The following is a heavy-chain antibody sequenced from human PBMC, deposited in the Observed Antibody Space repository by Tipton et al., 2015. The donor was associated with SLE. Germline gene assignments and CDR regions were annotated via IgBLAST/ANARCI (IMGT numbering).Heavy chain of an antibody. J-gene: IGHJ6*03. Sequence: TLSLTCTVSGGSISSGSYYWSWIRQPAGKGLEWIGRIYTSGSTNYNPSLKSRVPISVDTSKNQFSLKLSSATAADTAVYYCARVVRATVTFYYYYYMDVWGKGTTVTVSS. D-gene: IGHD4-17*01. V-gene: IGHV4-61*02. CDR2: IYTSGST. CDR3: ARVVRATVTFYYYYYMDV. CDR1: GGSISSGSYY.